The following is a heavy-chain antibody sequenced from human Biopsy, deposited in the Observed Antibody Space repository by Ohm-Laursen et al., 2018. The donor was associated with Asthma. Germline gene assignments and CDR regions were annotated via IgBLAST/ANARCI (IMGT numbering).Heavy chain of an antibody. D-gene: IGHD3-22*01. J-gene: IGHJ4*01. V-gene: IGHV3-9*01. CDR2: ISWNSGNI. Sequence: SLRLSCTASGFSFDDCAMHWVRQAPGKGLEWVSSISWNSGNIDYADSVKGRFTISRDNAKNSLYLQMQSLRPENTAFYYCAKSADYYDSTDYLDFWGRGTLVTVSS. CDR1: GFSFDDCA. CDR3: AKSADYYDSTDYLDF.